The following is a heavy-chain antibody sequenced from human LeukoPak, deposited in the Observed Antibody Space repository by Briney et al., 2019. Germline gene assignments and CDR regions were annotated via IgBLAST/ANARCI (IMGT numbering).Heavy chain of an antibody. V-gene: IGHV3-23*01. D-gene: IGHD3-22*01. J-gene: IGHJ4*02. CDR1: GFTFSSYA. CDR3: AKGLDSSGYEDSPINY. Sequence: PGGSLRLSCAASGFTFSSYAMIWVRQAPGKGLEWVSAISGSGGTTYYADSVKGRFTISRDNSKNTLYLQMNSLRAENTAVYYCAKGLDSSGYEDSPINYWGQGTLVTVSS. CDR2: ISGSGGTT.